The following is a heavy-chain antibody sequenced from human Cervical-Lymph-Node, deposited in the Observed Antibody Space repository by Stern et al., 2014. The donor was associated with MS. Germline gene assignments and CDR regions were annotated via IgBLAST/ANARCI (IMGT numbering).Heavy chain of an antibody. Sequence: QVQLVESGPGLVKPSQTLSLTCNVSGGSISSCGYYWSRIRPHQGKGREWNGSITPSGRTHYNPSLRSLVTISIDTSKNQFSLNLSSVTAADTAVYYCARSARESYDFWSGYVHNWFDPWGQGTLVTVSS. CDR1: GGSISSCGYY. CDR2: ITPSGRT. J-gene: IGHJ5*02. D-gene: IGHD3-3*01. CDR3: ARSARESYDFWSGYVHNWFDP. V-gene: IGHV4-31*01.